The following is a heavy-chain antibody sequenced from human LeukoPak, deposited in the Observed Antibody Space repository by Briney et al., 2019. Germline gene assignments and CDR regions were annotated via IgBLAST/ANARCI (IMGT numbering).Heavy chain of an antibody. CDR3: VRDMGRESIFDY. D-gene: IGHD3-10*01. Sequence: PGGSLRLSCAASGFTFSNYSFNWVRQAPGRGLEWVSSISKGSGYIYYTDSVKGRFTISRDNAENSLFLQMNSLRVDDTAVYYCVRDMGRESIFDYWGQGTLVTVSS. CDR2: ISKGSGYI. V-gene: IGHV3-21*01. J-gene: IGHJ4*02. CDR1: GFTFSNYS.